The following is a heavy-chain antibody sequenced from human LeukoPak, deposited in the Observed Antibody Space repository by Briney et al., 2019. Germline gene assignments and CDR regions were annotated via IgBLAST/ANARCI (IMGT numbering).Heavy chain of an antibody. J-gene: IGHJ6*03. Sequence: SQTLSLTCTVSGGSISSGSYYWSWLRQPAGKGLEWSGRIYTSGSTNYNPSLKSRVTISVDTAKNQFSLKLSSVTAAETVGYYCARDQGLGYCGSYYYYYYYMDFWGKGTTVTVSS. CDR1: GGSISSGSYY. V-gene: IGHV4-61*02. D-gene: IGHD1-26*01. CDR3: ARDQGLGYCGSYYYYYYYMDF. CDR2: IYTSGST.